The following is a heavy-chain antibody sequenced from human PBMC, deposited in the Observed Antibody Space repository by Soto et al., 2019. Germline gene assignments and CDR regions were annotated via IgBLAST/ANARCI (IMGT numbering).Heavy chain of an antibody. J-gene: IGHJ4*02. CDR2: IYYSCST. D-gene: IGHD5-18*01. CDR3: ARGTWIQLWTPFDY. Sequence: PSETLSLTCTVSGGSIISYYWSWIRQPPGKGLEWIGYIYYSCSTNYNPSLKSRVTISVDTSKNQFSLKLSPVTAADTAVYYCARGTWIQLWTPFDYWSQGTLVTVSS. CDR1: GGSIISYY. V-gene: IGHV4-59*01.